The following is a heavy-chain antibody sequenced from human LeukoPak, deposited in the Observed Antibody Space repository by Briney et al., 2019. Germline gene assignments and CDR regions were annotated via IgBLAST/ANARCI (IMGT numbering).Heavy chain of an antibody. CDR3: TKALDF. Sequence: GGSLRLSCAASGFTFSGSWMDWVRQAPGKGLEWVANINQDGSETYYVDSAKGRFTISRDNAKNSLYLQMDSLRVEDTAMYYCTKALDFWGQGALVTVSS. J-gene: IGHJ4*02. CDR2: INQDGSET. CDR1: GFTFSGSW. V-gene: IGHV3-7*01.